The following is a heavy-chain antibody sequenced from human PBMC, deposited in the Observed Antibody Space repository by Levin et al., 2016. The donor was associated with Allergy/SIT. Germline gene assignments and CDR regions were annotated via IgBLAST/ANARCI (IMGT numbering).Heavy chain of an antibody. CDR3: ARSLATIRFDS. CDR1: GFTFSSYY. J-gene: IGHJ4*02. D-gene: IGHD5-24*01. CDR2: ISPTADNR. Sequence: ASVKVSCKASGFTFSSYYMHWVRQAPGQGLEWMGIISPTADNRNYAQNFQGRLTMTRDTSTVYMELSSLRSDDTAVYFCARSLATIRFDSWGQGTLVTVSS. V-gene: IGHV1-46*03.